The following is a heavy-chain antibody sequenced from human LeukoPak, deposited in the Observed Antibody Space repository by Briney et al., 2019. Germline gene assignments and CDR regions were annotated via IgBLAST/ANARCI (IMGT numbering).Heavy chain of an antibody. J-gene: IGHJ4*02. V-gene: IGHV3-48*02. D-gene: IGHD5/OR15-5a*01. Sequence: PSETLSLTCTVSGGSISSNSYYWGWVRQAPGKGLEWVSYISSSSMIIYYADSLKGRFTISRDNAKNSLYLQMNSLRDEDTAVYYCAGGSVERGFKCFDYWGQGTLVTVSS. CDR2: ISSSSMII. CDR1: GGSISSNSYY. CDR3: AGGSVERGFKCFDY.